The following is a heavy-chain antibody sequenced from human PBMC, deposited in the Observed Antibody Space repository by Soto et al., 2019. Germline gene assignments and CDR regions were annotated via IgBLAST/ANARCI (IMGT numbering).Heavy chain of an antibody. CDR1: GFTFSSFA. V-gene: IGHV3-64*02. J-gene: IGHJ2*01. Sequence: EVQLVESGEDLVQPGGSLRLSCAASGFTFSSFAMHWVRQAPGKGLEYVSAISSNGGNTYYADSVKGRFTISRDNSKNTLYLQMGSLRAEDMAVYYCARGHSSSWYGYFDLWGPGTLVTVSS. D-gene: IGHD6-13*01. CDR3: ARGHSSSWYGYFDL. CDR2: ISSNGGNT.